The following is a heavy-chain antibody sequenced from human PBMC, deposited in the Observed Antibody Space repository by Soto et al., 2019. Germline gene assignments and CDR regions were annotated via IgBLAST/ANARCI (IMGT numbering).Heavy chain of an antibody. D-gene: IGHD2-21*01. Sequence: PSETLSLTCSVSGGSISSSYWSWIRQPPGKGLEWIAYIFHSGVTNYNPSLKSRLTISIDTSKNWFSLKMSSVTAADTAMYYCARSISGDPWFDPWGQGTLVTVSS. CDR2: IFHSGVT. CDR3: ARSISGDPWFDP. V-gene: IGHV4-59*01. J-gene: IGHJ5*02. CDR1: GGSISSSY.